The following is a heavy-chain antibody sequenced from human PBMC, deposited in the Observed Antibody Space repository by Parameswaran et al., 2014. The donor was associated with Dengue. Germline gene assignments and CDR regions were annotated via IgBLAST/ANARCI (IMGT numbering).Heavy chain of an antibody. D-gene: IGHD2-15*01. CDR2: ISWNSGSI. CDR3: AKDGLYYCSGGSCYGDYYGMDV. CDR1: GFTFDDYA. V-gene: IGHV3-9*01. Sequence: SLKISCAASGFTFDDYAMHWVRQAPGKGLEWVSGISWNSGSIGYADSVKGRFTISRDNAKNSLYLQMNSLRAEDTALYYCAKDGLYYCSGGSCYGDYYGMDVWGQGTTVTVSS. J-gene: IGHJ6*02.